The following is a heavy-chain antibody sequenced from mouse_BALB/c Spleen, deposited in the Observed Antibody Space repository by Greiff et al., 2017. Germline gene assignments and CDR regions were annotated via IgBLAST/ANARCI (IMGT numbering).Heavy chain of an antibody. CDR3: ARDGDYGFPFAY. V-gene: IGHV1-9*01. D-gene: IGHD1-2*01. CDR1: GYTFSSYW. CDR2: ILPGSGST. Sequence: QVQLQQSGAELMKPGASVKISCKATGYTFSSYWIEWVKQRPGHGLEWIGEILPGSGSTNYNEKFKGKATFTADTSSNTAYMQLSSLTSEDSAVYSCARDGDYGFPFAYWGKGTLVTVSA. J-gene: IGHJ3*01.